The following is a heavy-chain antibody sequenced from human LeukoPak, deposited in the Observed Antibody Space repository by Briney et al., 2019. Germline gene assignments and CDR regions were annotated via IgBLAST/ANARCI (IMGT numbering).Heavy chain of an antibody. V-gene: IGHV4-4*07. CDR2: IYTSGST. D-gene: IGHD5-18*01. CDR3: ARGGTGYSYGYHSSDV. J-gene: IGHJ6*02. CDR1: GGTISSYY. Sequence: SETLSLTCTVSGGTISSYYWSWIRQPAGKGLEWIGRIYTSGSTNYNTSLKRRVTMSVDTSKNQFSLKLSSETAADTAVYYCARGGTGYSYGYHSSDVWGQGTTVTVSS.